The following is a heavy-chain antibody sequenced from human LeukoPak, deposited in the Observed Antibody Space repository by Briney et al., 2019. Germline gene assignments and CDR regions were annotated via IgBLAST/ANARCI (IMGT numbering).Heavy chain of an antibody. Sequence: GASVMVSCTASGYTFTSYGISWVRQAPGQGLEWMGWISAYNGNTNYAQKLQGRVTMTTDTSTSTAYMELRSLRSDDTAVYYCARSPLLWFGELPPDYWGQGTLVTVSS. V-gene: IGHV1-18*01. CDR2: ISAYNGNT. CDR3: ARSPLLWFGELPPDY. J-gene: IGHJ4*02. CDR1: GYTFTSYG. D-gene: IGHD3-10*01.